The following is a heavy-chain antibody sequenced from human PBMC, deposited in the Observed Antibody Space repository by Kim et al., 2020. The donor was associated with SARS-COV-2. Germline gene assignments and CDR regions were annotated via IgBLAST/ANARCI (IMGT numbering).Heavy chain of an antibody. CDR2: ISSSRSYK. J-gene: IGHJ2*01. Sequence: GGSLRLSCAASGFTFSSHSMNWVRQAPGKGLEWVSSISSSRSYKYYTDSVKGRFTISRDNAKNSLYLQMNSLRAEDTAVYYCARVMCGDALWYFELWGRGALVTVSS. CDR3: ARVMCGDALWYFEL. CDR1: GFTFSSHS. D-gene: IGHD4-17*01. V-gene: IGHV3-21*01.